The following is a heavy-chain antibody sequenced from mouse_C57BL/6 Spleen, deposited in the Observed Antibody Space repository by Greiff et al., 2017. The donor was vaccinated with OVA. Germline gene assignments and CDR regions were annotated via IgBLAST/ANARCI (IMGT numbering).Heavy chain of an antibody. J-gene: IGHJ4*01. CDR2: ISYSGST. D-gene: IGHD2-4*01. V-gene: IGHV3-1*01. CDR3: ARGWDYDYAMDY. CDR1: GYSITSGYD. Sequence: EVQLQQSGPGMVKPSQSLSLTCTVTGYSITSGYDWHWIRHFPGNKLEWMGYISYSGSTNYNPSLKSRISITHDTSKNHFFLKLNSVTTEDTATYYCARGWDYDYAMDYWGQGTSVTVSS.